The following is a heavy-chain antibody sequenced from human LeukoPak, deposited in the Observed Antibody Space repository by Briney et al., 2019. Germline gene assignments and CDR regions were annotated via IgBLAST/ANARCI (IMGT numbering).Heavy chain of an antibody. CDR1: GFTFSDYY. CDR2: ISSSGSTI. J-gene: IGHJ4*02. Sequence: GGSLRLSCAASGFTFSDYYMSWIRQAPGKGLEWVSYISSSGSTIYYAYSVKGRFTISRDNAKNPRYLQMNSLRAEDTAVYYCAAAAGRGGFLNYWGQGTLVTVSS. D-gene: IGHD6-13*01. CDR3: AAAAGRGGFLNY. V-gene: IGHV3-11*04.